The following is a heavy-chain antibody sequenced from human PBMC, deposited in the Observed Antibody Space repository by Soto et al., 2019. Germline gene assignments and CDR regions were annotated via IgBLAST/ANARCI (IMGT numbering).Heavy chain of an antibody. D-gene: IGHD1-1*01. CDR1: GYSFTSYW. CDR2: IHPGDSVT. V-gene: IGHV5-51*01. Sequence: PXESLKISCKGSGYSFTSYWIGWVRQMPGKGLEWMGIIHPGDSVTRYSPSFQGQVTISADKSISSAYLQWSSLRASDTAIYYCARLSGTASSPYGMDVWGQGTTVTVSS. J-gene: IGHJ6*02. CDR3: ARLSGTASSPYGMDV.